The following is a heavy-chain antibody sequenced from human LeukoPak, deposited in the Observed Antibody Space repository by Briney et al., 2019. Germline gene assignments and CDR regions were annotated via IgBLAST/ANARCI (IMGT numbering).Heavy chain of an antibody. J-gene: IGHJ2*01. V-gene: IGHV1-2*02. CDR2: INPNSGGT. CDR1: GYTFTGYY. Sequence: ASVKVSCKASGYTFTGYYMHWVRQAPGQGLEWMGWINPNSGGTNYAQKFQGRVTMTRDTSISTAYMELSRLRSDDTAVYYCARHWAGFYGDYWYFDLWGRGTLVTVSS. D-gene: IGHD4-17*01. CDR3: ARHWAGFYGDYWYFDL.